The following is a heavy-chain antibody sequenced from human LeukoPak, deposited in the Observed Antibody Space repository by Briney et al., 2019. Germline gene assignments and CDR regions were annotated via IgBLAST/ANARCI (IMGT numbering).Heavy chain of an antibody. V-gene: IGHV3-23*01. CDR1: GFTFSSYA. Sequence: PGGSLRLSCAASGFTFSSYAMSWVRQAPGKGLAWVSAISSSGDVTKYADSAKSRFTISRDNSKNTVYLQMNSLRAEDTAVYYCAKMLATIGFGHYFDYWGQGTLVTVSS. CDR3: AKMLATIGFGHYFDY. D-gene: IGHD5-12*01. CDR2: ISSSGDVT. J-gene: IGHJ4*02.